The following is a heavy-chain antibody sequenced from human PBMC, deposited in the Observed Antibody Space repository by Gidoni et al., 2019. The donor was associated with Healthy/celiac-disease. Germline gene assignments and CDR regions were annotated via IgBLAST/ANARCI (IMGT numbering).Heavy chain of an antibody. CDR1: GFTFSSYG. V-gene: IGHV3-30*18. J-gene: IGHJ4*02. D-gene: IGHD3-3*01. CDR3: AKDGPILTIFGPNDY. CDR2: ISYDGSNK. Sequence: QVQLVESGGGVVQPGRSLRHSCAACGFTFSSYGMHWVRQAPGKGLEWVAVISYDGSNKYYADSVKGRFTISRDNSKNTLYLQMNSLRAEDTAVYYCAKDGPILTIFGPNDYWGQGTLVTVSS.